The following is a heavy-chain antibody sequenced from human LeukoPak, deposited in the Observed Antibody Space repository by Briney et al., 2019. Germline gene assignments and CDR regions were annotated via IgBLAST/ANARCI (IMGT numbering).Heavy chain of an antibody. CDR1: GFTFSSYW. Sequence: GGSLRLSCAASGFTFSSYWMNWVRQVPGKGLVWVSRIASDGNNRDYADSVKGRFTVSRDNSKNTLYLQMNSLRAEDAAVYYCAQQVGYCSSGNCYFTYWGQGTLVTVSS. D-gene: IGHD2-15*01. J-gene: IGHJ1*01. V-gene: IGHV3-74*01. CDR2: IASDGNNR. CDR3: AQQVGYCSSGNCYFTY.